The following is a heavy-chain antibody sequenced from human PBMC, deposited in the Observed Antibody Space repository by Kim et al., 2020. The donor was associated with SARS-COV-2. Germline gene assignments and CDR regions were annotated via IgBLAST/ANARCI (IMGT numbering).Heavy chain of an antibody. J-gene: IGHJ3*02. Sequence: TNYNASLKRRVIISVETSKNQFSLSLTSVTAADTAVYYCARESSGRAYEIWGQGTMVTVSS. CDR3: ARESSGRAYEI. D-gene: IGHD3-10*01. CDR2: T. V-gene: IGHV4-59*12.